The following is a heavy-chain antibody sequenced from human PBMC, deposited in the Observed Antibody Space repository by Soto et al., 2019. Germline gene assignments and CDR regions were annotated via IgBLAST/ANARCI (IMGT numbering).Heavy chain of an antibody. CDR3: ARGDPYYDFWSGYYTI. Sequence: PGGSLRLSCAASGFTFSSYAMNWVRQAPEKGLEWVSSISGSGGSTYYADSVRGRFTISRDNSKNTLYLQMNSLRAEDTAVYYCARGDPYYDFWSGYYTIWGKGTLVTSPQ. D-gene: IGHD3-3*01. J-gene: IGHJ4*02. CDR1: GFTFSSYA. V-gene: IGHV3-23*01. CDR2: ISGSGGST.